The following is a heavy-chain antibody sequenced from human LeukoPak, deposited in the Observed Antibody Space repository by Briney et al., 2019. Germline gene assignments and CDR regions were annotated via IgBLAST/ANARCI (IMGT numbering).Heavy chain of an antibody. CDR3: ARDRYYDFWSGSHYFDY. Sequence: GASVKVSCKASGGTFSSYAISWVRQAPGQGLEWMGGTIPMFRTANYAQKFQGRVTITADKSTSTAYMELSSLRSEDTAVYYCARDRYYDFWSGSHYFDYWGQGTLVTVSS. CDR1: GGTFSSYA. CDR2: TIPMFRTA. D-gene: IGHD3-3*01. J-gene: IGHJ4*02. V-gene: IGHV1-69*06.